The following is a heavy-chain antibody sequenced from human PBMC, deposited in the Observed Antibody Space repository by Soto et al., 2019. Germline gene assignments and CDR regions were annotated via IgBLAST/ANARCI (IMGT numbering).Heavy chain of an antibody. CDR2: IRSKANSYAT. J-gene: IGHJ6*02. CDR1: GFTFSGSA. V-gene: IGHV3-73*01. D-gene: IGHD2-2*01. Sequence: EVQLVESGGGLVQPGGSLKLSCAASGFTFSGSAMHWVRQASGKGLEWVGRIRSKANSYATAYAASVKGRFTISRYDSKITAYLQMNSLKAEDTAVYYCTGVVPAAGSYYYYYGMDVWGQETTVTVSS. CDR3: TGVVPAAGSYYYYYGMDV.